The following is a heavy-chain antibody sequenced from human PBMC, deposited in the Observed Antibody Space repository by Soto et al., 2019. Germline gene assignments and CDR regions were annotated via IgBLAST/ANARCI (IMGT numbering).Heavy chain of an antibody. Sequence: ASVKVSCKASGYTFTNNGITWVRQAPGQGLEWMGWISPYNDNANNAQKFQGRITMTTDTSTSTAYMELRSLRSDDTAVYYCARGPYDFWSGAYYYFAMDGWGQGTTVTFSS. CDR3: ARGPYDFWSGAYYYFAMDG. J-gene: IGHJ6*02. CDR2: ISPYNDNA. CDR1: GYTFTNNG. D-gene: IGHD3-3*01. V-gene: IGHV1-18*04.